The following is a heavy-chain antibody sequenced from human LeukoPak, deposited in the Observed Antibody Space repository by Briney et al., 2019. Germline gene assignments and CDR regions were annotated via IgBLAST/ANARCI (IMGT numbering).Heavy chain of an antibody. CDR2: IIPIFGTA. J-gene: IGHJ4*02. CDR1: GGTFSSYA. Sequence: SVKVSCKASGGTFSSYAISWVRQAPGQGLEWMGGIIPIFGTANYAQKFQGRVTITADKSTSTAYMELSSLRSEDTAVYYCARKAVAGTNPFDYWGQGTLVTVSS. CDR3: ARKAVAGTNPFDY. V-gene: IGHV1-69*06. D-gene: IGHD6-19*01.